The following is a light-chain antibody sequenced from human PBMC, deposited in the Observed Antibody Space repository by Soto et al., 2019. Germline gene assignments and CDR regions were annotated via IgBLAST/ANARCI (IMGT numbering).Light chain of an antibody. CDR1: QSVSSN. V-gene: IGKV3-20*01. CDR2: GAS. J-gene: IGKJ1*01. CDR3: QQYGSSPPT. Sequence: VLTQSPATLSVSPGERATLYCRASQSVSSNLAWYQQKPGQAPRLLIYGASSRATGIPDRFSGSGSGTDFTLTISRLEPEDFAVYYCQQYGSSPPTFGQGTKVDIK.